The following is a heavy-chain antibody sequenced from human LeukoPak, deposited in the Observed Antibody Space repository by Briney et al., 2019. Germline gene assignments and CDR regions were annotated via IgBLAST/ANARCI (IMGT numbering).Heavy chain of an antibody. J-gene: IGHJ6*04. CDR3: ARRSGSGRMDV. D-gene: IGHD3-10*01. Sequence: SETLSLTCAVSDGSITTDRWSWVRRPPGGGLEWIGEVYHSGTFNYNPPLESRVSLSLDTSKNEFSLKLTSLTAADTATYYCARRSGSGRMDVWGRGTTVTVSS. CDR1: DGSITTDR. CDR2: VYHSGTF. V-gene: IGHV4-4*02.